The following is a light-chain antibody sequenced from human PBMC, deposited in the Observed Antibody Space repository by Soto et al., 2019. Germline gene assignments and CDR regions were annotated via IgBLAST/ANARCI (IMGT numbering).Light chain of an antibody. CDR2: DAS. J-gene: IGKJ3*01. CDR3: QQYNSSPT. Sequence: DIQMTQSPSTLSASVGDRVIIICRASQSISSLLAWYQQKPGKAPKLLIYDASSLESGVPSRFSGSGSGTEFTLTISSLQTDDFATYSCQQYNSSPTFGPGTKVDIK. V-gene: IGKV1-5*02. CDR1: QSISSL.